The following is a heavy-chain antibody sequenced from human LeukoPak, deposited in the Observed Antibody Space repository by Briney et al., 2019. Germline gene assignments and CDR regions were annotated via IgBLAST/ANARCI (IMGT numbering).Heavy chain of an antibody. CDR3: AMDYYGSGSYSN. V-gene: IGHV1-46*01. J-gene: IGHJ4*02. CDR1: GNTFTSYY. CDR2: INPSGGST. Sequence: GASVKVSCKASGNTFTSYYMHWVRQAPGQGLEWMGIINPSGGSTSYAQKFQGRVTMTRDTSTSTVYMELSSLRSEDTAVYYCAMDYYGSGSYSNWGQGTLVTVSS. D-gene: IGHD3-10*01.